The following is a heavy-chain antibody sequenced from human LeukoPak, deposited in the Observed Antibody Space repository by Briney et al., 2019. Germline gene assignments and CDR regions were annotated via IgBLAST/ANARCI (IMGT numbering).Heavy chain of an antibody. Sequence: ASVKVSCKASGYTFTGYYMHWVRQAPGQGLEWMGWINPNSGCTNYAQKFQGRVNLTRDTSIITAYMELTRLRSDDTAMYYCARDRTTVTTGYYGMDVWGQGTTLTVSS. V-gene: IGHV1-2*02. J-gene: IGHJ6*02. CDR3: ARDRTTVTTGYYGMDV. CDR1: GYTFTGYY. D-gene: IGHD4-17*01. CDR2: INPNSGCT.